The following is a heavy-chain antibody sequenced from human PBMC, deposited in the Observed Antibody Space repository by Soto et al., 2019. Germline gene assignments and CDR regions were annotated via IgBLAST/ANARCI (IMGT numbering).Heavy chain of an antibody. CDR2: ITNSGST. Sequence: SETLSLTCAVFGGSFSDSYWSWIRQSPEKGLEWIGEITNSGSTYYNPYLKSRVTISGDTSKNQLSLEVRSVTAADTAVYFCARGSTAIATRWFDSWGQGNLVTVSS. CDR1: GGSFSDSY. V-gene: IGHV4-34*01. J-gene: IGHJ5*01. CDR3: ARGSTAIATRWFDS. D-gene: IGHD1-1*01.